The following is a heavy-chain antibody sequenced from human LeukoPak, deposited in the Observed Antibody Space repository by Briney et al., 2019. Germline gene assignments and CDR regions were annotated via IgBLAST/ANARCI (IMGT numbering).Heavy chain of an antibody. D-gene: IGHD2-8*01. V-gene: IGHV3-30*18. Sequence: GGPLRLSCAASGFTFSSYGMHWVRQAPGKGLEWVAVISYDGSNKYYADSVKGRFTISRDNSKNTLYLQMNSLRAEDTAVYYCAKGAGVTDYYYYYGMDVWGQGTTVTVSS. CDR2: ISYDGSNK. CDR1: GFTFSSYG. CDR3: AKGAGVTDYYYYYGMDV. J-gene: IGHJ6*02.